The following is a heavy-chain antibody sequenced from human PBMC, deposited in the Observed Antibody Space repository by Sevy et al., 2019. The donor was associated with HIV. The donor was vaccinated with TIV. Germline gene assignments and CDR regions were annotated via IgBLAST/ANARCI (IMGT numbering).Heavy chain of an antibody. Sequence: GGSRRLSFVASRLTFGSLAINGVRQTPGKGLEGVSIFYHAGTTFDSDSVKSRCTNSRDNSNNTLDLQMTSLTAEDTAIYYCARIKGDSSYYAMDVWGQGTTVTVSS. V-gene: IGHV3-53*01. CDR3: ARIKGDSSYYAMDV. CDR1: RLTFGSLA. J-gene: IGHJ6*02. D-gene: IGHD3-22*01. CDR2: FYHAGTT.